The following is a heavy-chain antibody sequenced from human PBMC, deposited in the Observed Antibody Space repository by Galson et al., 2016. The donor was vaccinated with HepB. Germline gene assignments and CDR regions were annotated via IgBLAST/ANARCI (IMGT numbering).Heavy chain of an antibody. CDR1: GYTFSSYI. CDR2: ISYLGISQ. Sequence: SLRLSCAASGYTFSSYIIHWVRQAPGKGLEWVSVISYLGISQDYADSVKGRFTIPRDDSKNTLYLQLNGLRPEDTAVYYCVRAGGTTSIFAFDLWGRGTLVTVSS. J-gene: IGHJ3*01. D-gene: IGHD1-14*01. V-gene: IGHV3-30-3*02. CDR3: VRAGGTTSIFAFDL.